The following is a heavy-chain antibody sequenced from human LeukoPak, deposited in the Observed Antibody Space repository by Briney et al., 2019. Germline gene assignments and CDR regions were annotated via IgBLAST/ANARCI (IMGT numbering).Heavy chain of an antibody. CDR1: GFTFSSYS. CDR3: AKARAIHCGGDCDFDY. V-gene: IGHV3-48*01. D-gene: IGHD2-21*01. CDR2: ISSSSSTI. J-gene: IGHJ4*02. Sequence: PGGSLRLSCAASGFTFSSYSMNWVRQAPGKGLEWVSYISSSSSTIYYADSVKGRFTISRDNSKNTLYLQMNSLRAEDTAVYYCAKARAIHCGGDCDFDYWGQGTLVTVSS.